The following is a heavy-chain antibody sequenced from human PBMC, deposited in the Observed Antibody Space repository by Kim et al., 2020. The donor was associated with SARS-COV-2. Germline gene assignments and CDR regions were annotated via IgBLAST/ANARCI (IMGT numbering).Heavy chain of an antibody. CDR2: DDK. CDR3: ARQWLAHLDY. Sequence: DDKYYITSLKTRLTISKDTSKNQVVLTMTNMDPVDTATYYCARQWLAHLDYWGQGTLVTVSS. D-gene: IGHD6-19*01. V-gene: IGHV2-70*01. J-gene: IGHJ4*02.